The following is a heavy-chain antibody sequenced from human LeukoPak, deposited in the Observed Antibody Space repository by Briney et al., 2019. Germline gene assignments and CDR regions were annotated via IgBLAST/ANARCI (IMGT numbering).Heavy chain of an antibody. J-gene: IGHJ6*03. CDR2: IYTSGST. V-gene: IGHV4-4*07. CDR1: GGSISSYY. D-gene: IGHD6-19*01. CDR3: ARENVNSSGWYPFYYMDV. Sequence: SETLSLTCTVSGGSISSYYWSWIRQPDGKGLEWIGRIYTSGSTNYNPSLKSRVTMSVDTSKNQFSLKLSSVTAADTAVYYCARENVNSSGWYPFYYMDVWGKGTTVTVSS.